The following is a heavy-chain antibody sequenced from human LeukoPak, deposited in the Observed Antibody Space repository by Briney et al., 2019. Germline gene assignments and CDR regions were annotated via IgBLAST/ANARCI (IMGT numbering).Heavy chain of an antibody. D-gene: IGHD3-22*01. CDR3: ARGPPWYYGSSGTPDY. Sequence: GGSLRLSCAASGFTFSSYWMHWVRQAPGKGLVWLSRINSDGSSTSYADSVKGRFTISRDNAKNTLYLQVNSLRAEDTAVYYCARGPPWYYGSSGTPDYWGQGTLVTVSS. V-gene: IGHV3-74*01. CDR1: GFTFSSYW. CDR2: INSDGSST. J-gene: IGHJ4*02.